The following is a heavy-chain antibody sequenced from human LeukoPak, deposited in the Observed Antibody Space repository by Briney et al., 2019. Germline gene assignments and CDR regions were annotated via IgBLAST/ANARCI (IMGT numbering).Heavy chain of an antibody. CDR1: GYTFTSYY. CDR2: INPSGGST. D-gene: IGHD4-17*01. Sequence: ASVKVSCKASGYTFTSYYMHWVRQAPGQGLEWMGIINPSGGSTSYAQKFQGRVTMTRDMSTSTVYMELSSLRSEDTAVYYCARDSRDYEDYYYYYMDVWGKGTTVTVSS. V-gene: IGHV1-46*01. J-gene: IGHJ6*03. CDR3: ARDSRDYEDYYYYYMDV.